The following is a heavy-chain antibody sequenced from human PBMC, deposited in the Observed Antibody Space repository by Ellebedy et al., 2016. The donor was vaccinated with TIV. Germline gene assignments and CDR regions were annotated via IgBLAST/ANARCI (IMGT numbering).Heavy chain of an antibody. J-gene: IGHJ6*02. CDR3: ARRYYDFTWGSYRSKLGHGMDV. V-gene: IGHV1-46*01. Sequence: AASVKVSCKASGYTFTNYFIHWVRQAPGQGLEWMGMINPSGGDTTYAQKFLARITMTRDISTSTVYMELRSLTSEDTAVYYCARRYYDFTWGSYRSKLGHGMDVWGQGTTVTVSS. CDR1: GYTFTNYF. D-gene: IGHD3-16*02. CDR2: INPSGGDT.